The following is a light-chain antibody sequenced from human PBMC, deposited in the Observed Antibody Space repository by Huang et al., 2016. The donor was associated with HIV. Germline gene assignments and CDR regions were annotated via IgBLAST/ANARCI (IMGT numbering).Light chain of an antibody. Sequence: DIQMTQSPSSLSASVGDRITITCRASQSISTYLNWYQQKPGKAPELLSYAASNLQSGVPSRFSGRGSGTDLTLTISSLQSEDFATYYCQQSYTTPRTCGQGTKVDIK. CDR1: QSISTY. CDR3: QQSYTTPRT. J-gene: IGKJ1*01. CDR2: AAS. V-gene: IGKV1-39*01.